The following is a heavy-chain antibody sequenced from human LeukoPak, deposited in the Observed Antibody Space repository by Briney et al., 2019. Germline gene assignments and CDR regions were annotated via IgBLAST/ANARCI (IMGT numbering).Heavy chain of an antibody. D-gene: IGHD3-3*01. CDR2: INPNSGGT. CDR1: GYTFTGYY. J-gene: IGHJ6*03. Sequence: ASVKVSCKASGYTFTGYYMHWVRQAPGQGLEWMGWINPNSGGTNYAQKFQGRVTMTRDTSISTAYMELSRLRSDDTAVYYCARGHGFWSGTPYYMDVWGKGTTVTVSS. CDR3: ARGHGFWSGTPYYMDV. V-gene: IGHV1-2*02.